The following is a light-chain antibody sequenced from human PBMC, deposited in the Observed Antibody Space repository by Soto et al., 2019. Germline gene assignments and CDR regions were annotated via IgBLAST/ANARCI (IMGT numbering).Light chain of an antibody. CDR2: KAS. J-gene: IGKJ4*01. Sequence: DIKMTQTNSTLSPSVGDRVTITCGASQSISSWLAWYQQQPGKAPKLLIYKASSLESGVPSRFSGSGSGTEFTLTISSLQPDDFATYYCQQYNSYSPLTFGGGANVDIK. V-gene: IGKV1-5*03. CDR1: QSISSW. CDR3: QQYNSYSPLT.